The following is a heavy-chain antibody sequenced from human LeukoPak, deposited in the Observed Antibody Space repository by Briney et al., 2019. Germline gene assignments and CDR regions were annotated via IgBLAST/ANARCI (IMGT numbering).Heavy chain of an antibody. Sequence: SETLSLTCAVYGGSFSGYYWSWIRQPPGKGLEWIGEINHSGSTNYNPSLKSRVTISVDTSKNQFSLKLSSVTAADTAVYYCARGLSYYYDSSGYYSGDGGQGTLATVSS. CDR1: GGSFSGYY. J-gene: IGHJ4*02. D-gene: IGHD3-22*01. CDR3: ARGLSYYYDSSGYYSGD. CDR2: INHSGST. V-gene: IGHV4-34*01.